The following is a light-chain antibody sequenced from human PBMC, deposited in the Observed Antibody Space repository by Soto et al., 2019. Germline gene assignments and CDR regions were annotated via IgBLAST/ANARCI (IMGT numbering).Light chain of an antibody. J-gene: IGLJ1*01. CDR1: SSDIGRYNY. CDR3: SSYTTSKTRV. CDR2: EVS. Sequence: QSALTQPASVSGSPGQLITISCTGTSSDIGRYNYVSWYQHHPGKAPKVMIYEVSNRPSGVSNRFSGSKSGSTASLTISGLLAEDEADYYCSSYTTSKTRVFGTGTKVTVL. V-gene: IGLV2-14*01.